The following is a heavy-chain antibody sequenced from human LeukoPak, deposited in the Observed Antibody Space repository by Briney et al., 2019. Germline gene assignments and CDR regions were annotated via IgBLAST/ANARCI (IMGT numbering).Heavy chain of an antibody. Sequence: GGSLRLSCAASGFTFSSYGMHWVRQSPGKGLEWVTAISYDGSNKYYADSVKGRFTISRDSSKNTLYLQMNSLRAEDTAMYYCARARADYYGSGSRISFDYWGQGTLVTVSS. J-gene: IGHJ4*02. D-gene: IGHD3-10*01. V-gene: IGHV3-30*03. CDR3: ARARADYYGSGSRISFDY. CDR2: ISYDGSNK. CDR1: GFTFSSYG.